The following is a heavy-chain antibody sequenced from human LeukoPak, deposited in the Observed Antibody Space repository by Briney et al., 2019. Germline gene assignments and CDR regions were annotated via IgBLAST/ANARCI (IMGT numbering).Heavy chain of an antibody. V-gene: IGHV4-34*01. CDR2: INHSGST. D-gene: IGHD2-8*01. CDR3: ARDTPGYCTNGVCYNDAFDI. J-gene: IGHJ3*02. CDR1: GGSFSGYY. Sequence: SETLSLTXAVYGGSFSGYYWTWIRQPPGRGLEWIGEINHSGSTNYNPSLKSRVTISVDTSKNQFSLKVSSVTAADTAVYYCARDTPGYCTNGVCYNDAFDIWGQGTMVTVSS.